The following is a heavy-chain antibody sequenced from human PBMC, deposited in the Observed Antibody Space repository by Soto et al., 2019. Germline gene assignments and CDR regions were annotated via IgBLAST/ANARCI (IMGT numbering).Heavy chain of an antibody. D-gene: IGHD4-17*01. J-gene: IGHJ6*02. CDR1: GGTFSSCA. CDR2: IIPIFGTA. V-gene: IGHV1-69*01. CDR3: ARGPYGDYGDYYYGMDV. Sequence: QVQLVQSGAEVKKPGSSVKVSCKASGGTFSSCAISWVRQAPGQGLEWMGGIIPIFGTANYAQKFQGRVTITADESTSTAYMELSSLRSEDTAVYYCARGPYGDYGDYYYGMDVWGQGTTVTVSS.